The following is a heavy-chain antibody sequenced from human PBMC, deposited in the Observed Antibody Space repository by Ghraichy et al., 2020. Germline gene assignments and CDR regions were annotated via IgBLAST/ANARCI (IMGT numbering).Heavy chain of an antibody. D-gene: IGHD2-2*01. CDR3: AKDLGSIVVVPSAGAY. Sequence: GGSLRLSCAASGFTFSNYGMHWVRQAPGKGLAWVAVISYDGSNKYYTDSVKGRLTISRDNSKNKLYLQMNSLRAEDTAVYYCAKDLGSIVVVPSAGAYWGQGTLVTVSS. CDR1: GFTFSNYG. J-gene: IGHJ4*02. V-gene: IGHV3-30*18. CDR2: ISYDGSNK.